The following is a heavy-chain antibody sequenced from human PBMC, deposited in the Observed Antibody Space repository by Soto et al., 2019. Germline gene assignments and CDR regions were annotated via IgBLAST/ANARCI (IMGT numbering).Heavy chain of an antibody. J-gene: IGHJ6*02. CDR2: IWYDGSNK. Sequence: QVQLVESGGGVVQPGRSLRLSCAASGFIFSSYGMHWVRQAPGKGLEWVAVIWYDGSNKYYVDSVKGRFTISRDNSKNTLYLQMNSLRVEDTAVYYCARDRSRDYFHYYGLDVWGQGTTVTVSS. V-gene: IGHV3-33*01. CDR3: ARDRSRDYFHYYGLDV. CDR1: GFIFSSYG.